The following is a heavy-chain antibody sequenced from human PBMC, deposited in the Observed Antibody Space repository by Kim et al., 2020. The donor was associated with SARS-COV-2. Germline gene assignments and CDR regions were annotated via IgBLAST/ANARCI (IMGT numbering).Heavy chain of an antibody. J-gene: IGHJ6*02. D-gene: IGHD3-16*01. CDR3: ARDAQGGNGMDV. V-gene: IGHV3-33*01. CDR2: ISDDGSNK. Sequence: GGSLRLSCAASGFTFSSYGMHWVRQAPGKGLEWVSVISDDGSNKYYADSVKGRFTISRDNSKNTLYLQMNSRRAEDTAVYYCARDAQGGNGMDVWGQGT. CDR1: GFTFSSYG.